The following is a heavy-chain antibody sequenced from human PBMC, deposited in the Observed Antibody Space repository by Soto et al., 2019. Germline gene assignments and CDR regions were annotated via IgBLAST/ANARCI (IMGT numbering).Heavy chain of an antibody. Sequence: EXLKISCKCSGYXFTSYWVVWVRHMPGKGLEWMGIIYPGDSDTRYSTSFQGQVTISADKSISTAYLQWSSLNSSDTDMYYCARLPYYYYYGMDVWGQGTTATVS. J-gene: IGHJ6*02. D-gene: IGHD5-18*01. CDR1: GYXFTSYW. CDR2: IYPGDSDT. CDR3: ARLPYYYYYGMDV. V-gene: IGHV5-51*01.